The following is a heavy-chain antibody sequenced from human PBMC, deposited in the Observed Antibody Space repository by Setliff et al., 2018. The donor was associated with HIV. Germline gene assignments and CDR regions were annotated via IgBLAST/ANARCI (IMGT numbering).Heavy chain of an antibody. CDR2: IRYDGSNK. J-gene: IGHJ4*02. CDR3: AKEDQRVTSVDY. CDR1: GFTFSTYR. Sequence: GGSLRLSCAASGFTFSTYRMHWVRQAPGKGLEWVAFIRYDGSNKYHADSVKGRFTISRDNSKYTLYPQMNSLRAEDTAVYYCAKEDQRVTSVDYWGQGTPVTVSS. V-gene: IGHV3-30*02. D-gene: IGHD2-2*01.